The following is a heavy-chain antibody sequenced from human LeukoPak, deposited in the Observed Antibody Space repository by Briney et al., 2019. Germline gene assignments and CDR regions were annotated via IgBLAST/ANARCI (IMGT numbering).Heavy chain of an antibody. D-gene: IGHD3-22*01. Sequence: ASVKVSCKASGYTFTSYGISWVRQAPGQGLEWMGWISAYNGNTNYAQKLQGRVTMTTDTSTSTAYMGLSSLRSEDTAVYYCATGHYYDYSVDYWGQGTLVTVSS. CDR3: ATGHYYDYSVDY. CDR2: ISAYNGNT. CDR1: GYTFTSYG. J-gene: IGHJ4*02. V-gene: IGHV1-18*01.